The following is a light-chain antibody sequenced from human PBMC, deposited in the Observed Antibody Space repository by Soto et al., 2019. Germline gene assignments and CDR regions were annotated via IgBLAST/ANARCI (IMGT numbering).Light chain of an antibody. Sequence: QSVLTQPPSASGTPGQRVTISCSGSTSNIGNNYVSWYQQVPGTAPKLLIYGNDQRPSGVPDRFSGSKSGTSASLAISGLRTEDEADYYCATWGDSLSDGVFGGGTKLTVL. CDR3: ATWGDSLSDGV. J-gene: IGLJ3*02. V-gene: IGLV1-47*01. CDR2: GND. CDR1: TSNIGNNY.